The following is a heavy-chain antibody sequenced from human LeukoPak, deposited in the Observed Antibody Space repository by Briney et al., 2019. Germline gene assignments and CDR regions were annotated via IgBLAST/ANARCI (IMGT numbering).Heavy chain of an antibody. CDR1: GFTVSSNY. J-gene: IGHJ5*02. CDR3: VRGPSDSSLPGP. Sequence: GGSLRLSCAASGFTVSSNYMIWVRQAPGKGPEWVSYIGHSGNSIYYADSVNGRFLISRDNAKNSLDLQMNSLRVEDTAVYYCVRGPSDSSLPGPWGQGTLVTVSS. CDR2: IGHSGNSI. V-gene: IGHV3-11*01. D-gene: IGHD3-22*01.